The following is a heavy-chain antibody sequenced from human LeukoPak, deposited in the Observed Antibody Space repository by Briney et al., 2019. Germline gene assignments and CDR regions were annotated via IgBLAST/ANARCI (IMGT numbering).Heavy chain of an antibody. CDR3: ARRYNSNDY. J-gene: IGHJ4*02. D-gene: IGHD1-1*01. CDR2: IKPNSGGT. V-gene: IGHV1-2*02. CDR1: GYTFTDYY. Sequence: ASVKVSCKASGYTFTDYYIHWVRQAPGKGLEWMGWIKPNSGGTNFAQKFQGRVTMTRDTSINTAYMELSRLRSDDTAVYYCARRYNSNDYWGQGTLVTVSS.